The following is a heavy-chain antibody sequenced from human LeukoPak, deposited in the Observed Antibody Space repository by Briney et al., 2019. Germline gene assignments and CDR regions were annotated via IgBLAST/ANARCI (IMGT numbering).Heavy chain of an antibody. J-gene: IGHJ1*01. CDR1: GGSISSSSYY. V-gene: IGHV4-39*07. CDR3: ARDSYDIFLPFQH. Sequence: ASETLSLTCTVSGGSISSSSYYWGWIRQPPGKGLEWIGSIYYSGSTYYNPSLKSRVTISVDTSKNQFSLKLSSVTAADTAVYYYARDSYDIFLPFQHWGQGTLVTVSS. D-gene: IGHD3-22*01. CDR2: IYYSGST.